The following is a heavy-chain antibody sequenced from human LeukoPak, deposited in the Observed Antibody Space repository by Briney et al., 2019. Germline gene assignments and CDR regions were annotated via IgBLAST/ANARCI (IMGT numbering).Heavy chain of an antibody. CDR1: GFTFSDYY. D-gene: IGHD6-13*01. Sequence: GGSPRLSCAASGFTFSDYYMSWIRQAPGKGLEWVSYISSSGSTIYYADSVKGRFTISRDNAKNSLYLQMNSLRAEDTAVYYCARDRRIIAAAGISDAFDIWGQGTMVTVSS. J-gene: IGHJ3*02. CDR2: ISSSGSTI. V-gene: IGHV3-11*01. CDR3: ARDRRIIAAAGISDAFDI.